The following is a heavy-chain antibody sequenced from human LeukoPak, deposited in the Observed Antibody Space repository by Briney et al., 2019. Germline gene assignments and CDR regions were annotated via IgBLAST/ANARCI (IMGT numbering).Heavy chain of an antibody. CDR2: IYTDGNT. CDR3: ARGCGLGWAADY. J-gene: IGHJ4*02. CDR1: GLTVTSTY. Sequence: GGSLRLSCAASGLTVTSTYMSWVRQAPGQGLEWVSVIYTDGNTYYADSVKGRFTISRDNSKNTVHLQMNSLRVDDTAVYYCARGCGLGWAADYWGQGTLVTVSS. V-gene: IGHV3-53*01. D-gene: IGHD3-16*01.